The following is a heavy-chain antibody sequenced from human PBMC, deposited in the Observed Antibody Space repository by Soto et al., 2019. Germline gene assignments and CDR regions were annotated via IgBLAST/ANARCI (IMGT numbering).Heavy chain of an antibody. CDR1: GFMFSNHA. D-gene: IGHD2-8*01. Sequence: GGSLTLSCAASGFMFSNHAMHLVRQAPGKGLDWVAVISFDGSNTFYADSVKGRFTISRDNSKNTVYLQMNSLRAEDTAVYYCARDAVDVVRMVYVSPIDYWGQGALVTVSS. CDR2: ISFDGSNT. V-gene: IGHV3-30-3*01. J-gene: IGHJ4*02. CDR3: ARDAVDVVRMVYVSPIDY.